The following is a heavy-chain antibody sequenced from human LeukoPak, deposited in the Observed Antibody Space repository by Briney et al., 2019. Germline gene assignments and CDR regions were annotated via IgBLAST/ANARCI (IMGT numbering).Heavy chain of an antibody. D-gene: IGHD3-10*01. CDR3: TTYGSGRKFDY. CDR1: GFSFSDAW. V-gene: IGHV3-15*04. CDR2: IESKTDGGTT. J-gene: IGHJ4*02. Sequence: GGSLRLSCTASGFSFSDAWMSWVRQIPGKGLELVGRIESKTDGGTTDHAAPVKGRFTISRDDSTNTLYLQMNSLKSEDTAVYYCTTYGSGRKFDYWGQGILVTVSS.